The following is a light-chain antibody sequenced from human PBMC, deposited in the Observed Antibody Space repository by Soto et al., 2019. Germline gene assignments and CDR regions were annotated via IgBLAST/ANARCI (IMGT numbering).Light chain of an antibody. CDR1: QSVSSY. CDR2: DTS. CDR3: QQRTNWPRSFT. V-gene: IGKV3-11*01. Sequence: EIVLTQSPATLSLSPAERATLSCRASQSVSSYLAWYQQKPGQAPRLLIYDTSKRATGIPARFSGSGSGTDFTLTSSSLEPEDFAVYYCQQRTNWPRSFTFGPGTKVDIK. J-gene: IGKJ3*01.